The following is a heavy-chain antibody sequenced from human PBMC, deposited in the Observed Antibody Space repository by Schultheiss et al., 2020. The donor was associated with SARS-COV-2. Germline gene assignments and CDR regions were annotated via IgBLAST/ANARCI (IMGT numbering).Heavy chain of an antibody. CDR1: GFTFSDYY. CDR2: ISSSSSYT. CDR3: ARAGYCSSTSCYHDAFDI. D-gene: IGHD2-2*01. Sequence: GESLKISCAASGFTFSDYYMSWIRQAPGKGLEWVSYISSSSSYTNYADSVKGRFTISRDNAKNSLYLQMNSLRAEDTAVYYCARAGYCSSTSCYHDAFDIWGQGKMVTV. V-gene: IGHV3-11*06. J-gene: IGHJ3*02.